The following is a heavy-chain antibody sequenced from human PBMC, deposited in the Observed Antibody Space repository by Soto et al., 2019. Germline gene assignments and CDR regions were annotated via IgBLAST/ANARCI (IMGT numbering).Heavy chain of an antibody. D-gene: IGHD6-6*01. CDR2: INAGNGNT. CDR1: GYTFTTYA. J-gene: IGHJ6*02. V-gene: IGHV1-3*01. Sequence: ASVKVSCKASGYTFTTYAMHWVRQAPGQRLEWMGWINAGNGNTKYSQKFQGRVTITRDTSASTAYMELSSLRSEDTAVYYCASEGNLAARRRGDYYYYGMDVWGQGITVTVSS. CDR3: ASEGNLAARRRGDYYYYGMDV.